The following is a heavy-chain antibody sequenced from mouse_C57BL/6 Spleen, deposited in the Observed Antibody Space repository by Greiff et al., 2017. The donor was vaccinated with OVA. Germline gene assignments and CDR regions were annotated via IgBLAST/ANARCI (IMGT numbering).Heavy chain of an antibody. V-gene: IGHV1-42*01. CDR3: ARSNGYYIDY. J-gene: IGHJ2*01. D-gene: IGHD2-2*01. Sequence: EVQLQQSGPELVKPGASVKISCKASGYSFPGYYMNWVKQSPEKSLEWIGEINPSTGGTTYNQKFQAKATLTVDKSSSTAYMQLKSLTSEDSAVYYCARSNGYYIDYWGQGTTLTVSS. CDR2: INPSTGGT. CDR1: GYSFPGYY.